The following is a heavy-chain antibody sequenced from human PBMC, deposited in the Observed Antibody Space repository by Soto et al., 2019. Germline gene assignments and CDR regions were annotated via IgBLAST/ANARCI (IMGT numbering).Heavy chain of an antibody. D-gene: IGHD6-19*01. V-gene: IGHV4-39*01. CDR2: IYYSGST. CDR1: GDTISSTSYY. CDR3: ARHVADLYYYYGMDV. Sequence: SETMYLTCTVSGDTISSTSYYWGWIRQPPGKGLEWIGSIYYSGSTYYNPSLKSRVTISVDTSKNQFSLKLSSVTAADTAVYYCARHVADLYYYYGMDVWGQGNTVTVSS. J-gene: IGHJ6*02.